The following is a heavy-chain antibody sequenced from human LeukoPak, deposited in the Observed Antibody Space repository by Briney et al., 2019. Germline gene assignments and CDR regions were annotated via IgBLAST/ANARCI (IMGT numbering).Heavy chain of an antibody. CDR3: ARESGSIFGVVYAFDI. V-gene: IGHV4-59*01. CDR2: IYYSGST. J-gene: IGHJ3*02. CDR1: GGSINSYY. D-gene: IGHD3-3*01. Sequence: PSETLSLTCTVSGGSINSYYWSWIRQPPGKGLEWIGYIYYSGSTNYNPSLKSRVTISVDTSKNQFSLKLSSVTAADTAVYYCARESGSIFGVVYAFDIWGQGTMVTVSS.